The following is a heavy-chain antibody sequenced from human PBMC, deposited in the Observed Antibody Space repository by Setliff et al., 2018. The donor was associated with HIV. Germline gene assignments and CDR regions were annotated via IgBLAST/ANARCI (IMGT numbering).Heavy chain of an antibody. D-gene: IGHD5-18*01. CDR3: AISDDLDASLVP. J-gene: IGHJ4*02. CDR1: GYTFTCHY. Sequence: GASVKVSCKASGYTFTCHYMHWVRQAPGQGLEWMGWFNPDSGDSHYAQNFQDRVTMTRYTSITTAYLELSSLRSDDTAVYYCAISDDLDASLVPWGQGTLVTVSS. V-gene: IGHV1-2*02. CDR2: FNPDSGDS.